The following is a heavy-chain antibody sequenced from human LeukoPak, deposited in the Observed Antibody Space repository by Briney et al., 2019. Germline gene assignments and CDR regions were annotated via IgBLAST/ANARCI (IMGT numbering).Heavy chain of an antibody. Sequence: GGSLRLSCAASGFTFSSYAMSWVRRAPGKGLEWVAVISYDGPNKNYADSVKGRFTISRDNSKNTLYLQMNSLRAEDTAVYYCANVAYRDDAFDIWGQGTMVTVSS. CDR3: ANVAYRDDAFDI. J-gene: IGHJ3*02. CDR2: ISYDGPNK. D-gene: IGHD5-12*01. V-gene: IGHV3-30*04. CDR1: GFTFSSYA.